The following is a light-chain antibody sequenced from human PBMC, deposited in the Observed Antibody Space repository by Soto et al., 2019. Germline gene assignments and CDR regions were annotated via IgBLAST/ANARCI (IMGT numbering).Light chain of an antibody. J-gene: IGLJ2*01. CDR3: SSYASSITLV. CDR2: DVS. CDR1: SSDVGGYDY. Sequence: QSALTQPASVSGSPGQSITISCTGTSSDVGGYDYVSWYQQHPGKAPKLLIFDVSKRPSGVSYRCSGSKSGNTASLTISGLQAEDEADYYCSSYASSITLVFGGGTKLTVL. V-gene: IGLV2-14*01.